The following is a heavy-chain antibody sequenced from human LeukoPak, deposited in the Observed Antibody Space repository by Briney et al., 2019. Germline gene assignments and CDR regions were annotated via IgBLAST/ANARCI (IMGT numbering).Heavy chain of an antibody. V-gene: IGHV1-2*02. CDR3: ARVRPGDYYDSSGYWGWFDP. J-gene: IGHJ5*02. Sequence: ASVKVSCKASGYTFTGYYMHWVRQAPGQGLEWMGWINPNSGGTNYAQRFQGRVTMTRDTSISTAYMELSRLRSDDTAVYYCARVRPGDYYDSSGYWGWFDPWGQGTLVTVSS. CDR2: INPNSGGT. D-gene: IGHD3-22*01. CDR1: GYTFTGYY.